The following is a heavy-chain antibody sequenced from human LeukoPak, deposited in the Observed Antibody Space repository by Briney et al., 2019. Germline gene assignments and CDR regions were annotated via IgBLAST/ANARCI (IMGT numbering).Heavy chain of an antibody. V-gene: IGHV3-23*01. D-gene: IGHD3-22*01. CDR2: ISGSGGST. CDR1: GFTFSSYA. CDR3: AKASYYYDSSGYYYADWYSFDY. J-gene: IGHJ4*02. Sequence: GGSLRLSCAASGFTFSSYAMSWVRQAPGKGLEWVSAISGSGGSTYYADSVKGRFTISRDNSKNTLYLQMNSLRAEDTAVYYCAKASYYYDSSGYYYADWYSFDYWGQGTLVTVSS.